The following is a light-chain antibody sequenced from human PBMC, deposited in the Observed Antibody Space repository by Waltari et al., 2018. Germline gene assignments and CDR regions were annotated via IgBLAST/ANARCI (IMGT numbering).Light chain of an antibody. J-gene: IGKJ3*01. CDR2: ATS. V-gene: IGKV1-16*02. CDR1: QAIRNY. Sequence: DIQMTQSPSSLSASVGDRVTITCRASQAIRNYLAWFQHKPGQAPKTRIYATSNLQSGVPGKFSGSGSGTDFTLTISSLQPEDSATYYCQQYDTHPFTFGPGTKVEIK. CDR3: QQYDTHPFT.